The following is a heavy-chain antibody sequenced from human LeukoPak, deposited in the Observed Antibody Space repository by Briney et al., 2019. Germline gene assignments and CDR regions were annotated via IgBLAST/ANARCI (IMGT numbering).Heavy chain of an antibody. Sequence: PSETLSLTCTVSGGSISSGSYYWSWIRQPPGKGLEWIGYIYYSGSTNYNPSLKSRVTTSVDTSKNQFSLKLSSVTAADTAVYYCARVEEMATIYWYFDLWGRGTLVTVSS. V-gene: IGHV4-61*01. CDR1: GGSISSGSYY. D-gene: IGHD5-24*01. CDR3: ARVEEMATIYWYFDL. CDR2: IYYSGST. J-gene: IGHJ2*01.